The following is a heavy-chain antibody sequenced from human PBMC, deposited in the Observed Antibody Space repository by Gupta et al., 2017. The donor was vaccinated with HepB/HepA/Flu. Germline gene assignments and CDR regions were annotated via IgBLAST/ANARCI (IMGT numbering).Heavy chain of an antibody. CDR3: GKDLTPGGLDV. D-gene: IGHD5-12*01. CDR2: FSLESDRI. Sequence: EVQLEESGGGLVQPGRSLTLSCPVSGLSIDRYAMHWIRQIPGKGLEWVSGFSLESDRIDYADSVRGRFTTSRDKAKNSLYLQMNSLRPDDTALYYCGKDLTPGGLDVWGPGTTGTVSS. J-gene: IGHJ6*02. CDR1: GLSIDRYA. V-gene: IGHV3-9*01.